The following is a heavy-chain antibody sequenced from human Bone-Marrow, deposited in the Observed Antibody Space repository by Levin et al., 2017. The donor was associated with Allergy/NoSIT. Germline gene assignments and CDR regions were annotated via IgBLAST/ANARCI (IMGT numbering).Heavy chain of an antibody. CDR3: TRLGIVVVPAARSDAFDI. Sequence: GGSLRLSCAASGFTFSGSAMHWVRQASGKGLEWVGRIRSKANSYATAYAASVKGRFTISRDDSKNTAYLQMNSLKTEDTAVYYCTRLGIVVVPAARSDAFDIWGQGTMVTVSS. V-gene: IGHV3-73*01. J-gene: IGHJ3*02. CDR2: IRSKANSYAT. CDR1: GFTFSGSA. D-gene: IGHD2-2*01.